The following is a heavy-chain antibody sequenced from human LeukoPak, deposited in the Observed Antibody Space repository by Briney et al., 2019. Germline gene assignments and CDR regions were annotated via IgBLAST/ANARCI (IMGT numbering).Heavy chain of an antibody. V-gene: IGHV3-74*01. D-gene: IGHD6-6*01. Sequence: PGGSLRLSCAASGFTFSSYWMHWVRQAPGKGLVWVSRINSDGSSTSYADSVKGRFTISRDGAKDTLYLQMNSLRGEDTAVYYCAREVSQLVRDLDYWGQGTLVTVSS. CDR3: AREVSQLVRDLDY. CDR1: GFTFSSYW. CDR2: INSDGSST. J-gene: IGHJ4*02.